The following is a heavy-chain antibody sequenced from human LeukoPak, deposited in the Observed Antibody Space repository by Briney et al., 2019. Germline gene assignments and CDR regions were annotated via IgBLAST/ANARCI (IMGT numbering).Heavy chain of an antibody. CDR3: TKKRTTSVTDWFDP. J-gene: IGHJ5*02. CDR2: ISGIGTTT. Sequence: GGSLRLSCTASGFTFSSYAMTWVRQAPGKGLECVSVISGIGTTTYYADSVKGRFTISRDNSKNTLFLLMNSLRVEDTATYYCTKKRTTSVTDWFDPWGQGTLVTVSS. D-gene: IGHD4-17*01. V-gene: IGHV3-23*01. CDR1: GFTFSSYA.